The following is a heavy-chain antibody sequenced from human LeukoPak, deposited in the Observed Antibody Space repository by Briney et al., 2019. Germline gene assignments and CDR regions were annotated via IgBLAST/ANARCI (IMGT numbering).Heavy chain of an antibody. CDR3: AKFPPLGYCSGGSCYS. CDR1: GFTFSSYA. D-gene: IGHD2-15*01. CDR2: ISGSGGST. J-gene: IGHJ4*02. V-gene: IGHV3-23*01. Sequence: PGGSLRLSCAASGFTFSSYAMSWVRQAPGKGLGWVSAISGSGGSTYYADSVKGRFTISRDNSKNTLYLQMNSLRAEDTAVYYCAKFPPLGYCSGGSCYSWGQGTLVTVSS.